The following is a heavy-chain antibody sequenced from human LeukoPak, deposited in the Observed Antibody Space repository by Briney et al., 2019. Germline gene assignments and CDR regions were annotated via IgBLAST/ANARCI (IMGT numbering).Heavy chain of an antibody. CDR3: ARHLIGSYSFDN. J-gene: IGHJ4*02. V-gene: IGHV4-34*01. D-gene: IGHD1-26*01. CDR2: VHYGGIS. CDR1: GGSFSGYY. Sequence: SETLSLTCAVYGGSFSGYYWSWIRRPPGKGLEWIGQVHYGGISYYNPSLKSRVTLSLDTSKKQLSLELSSVTAADTAVYYCARHLIGSYSFDNWGQGTLVTVSS.